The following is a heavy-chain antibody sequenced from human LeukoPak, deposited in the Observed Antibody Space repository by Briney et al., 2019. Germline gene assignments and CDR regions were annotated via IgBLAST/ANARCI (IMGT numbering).Heavy chain of an antibody. CDR3: ARRGIAAAGTNGYYFDY. D-gene: IGHD6-13*01. V-gene: IGHV5-51*01. CDR2: IYPSDSDT. CDR1: GYSFTSYW. Sequence: GESLKISCKGSGYSFTSYWIGWVRQMPGKGLEWMGIIYPSDSDTRYSPSFQGQVTISADKSISTAYLQWSSLKASDTAMYYCARRGIAAAGTNGYYFDYWGQGTLVTVSS. J-gene: IGHJ4*02.